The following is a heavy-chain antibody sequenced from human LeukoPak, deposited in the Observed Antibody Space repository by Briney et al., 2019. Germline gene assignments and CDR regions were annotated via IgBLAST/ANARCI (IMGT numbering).Heavy chain of an antibody. CDR2: IIPIFGTA. CDR1: GGTFSGYA. J-gene: IGHJ3*02. V-gene: IGHV1-69*13. D-gene: IGHD2-15*01. CDR3: ARDYGYCSGGSCYSGAFDI. Sequence: ASVKVSCKASGGTFSGYAISWVRQAPGQGLEWMGGIIPIFGTANYAQKFQGRVTITADESTSTAYMELSSLRSEDTAVYYCARDYGYCSGGSCYSGAFDIWGQGTMVTVSS.